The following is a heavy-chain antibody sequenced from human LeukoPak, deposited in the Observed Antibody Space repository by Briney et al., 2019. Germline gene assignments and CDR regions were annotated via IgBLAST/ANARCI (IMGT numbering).Heavy chain of an antibody. V-gene: IGHV1-18*01. CDR3: ARDPPYYYDSSGNDHYNWFDP. CDR1: GYAFTSYG. J-gene: IGHJ5*02. CDR2: ISAYNGNT. Sequence: ASVKVSCKASGYAFTSYGISWVRQAPGQGLEWMGWISAYNGNTNYAQKLQGRVTMTTDTSTSTAYMELRGLRSDDTAVYYCARDPPYYYDSSGNDHYNWFDPWGQGTLVTVSS. D-gene: IGHD3-22*01.